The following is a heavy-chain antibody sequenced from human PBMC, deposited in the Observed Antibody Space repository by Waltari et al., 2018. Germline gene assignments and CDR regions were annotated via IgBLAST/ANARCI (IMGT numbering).Heavy chain of an antibody. CDR2: INPSGGST. D-gene: IGHD2-21*01. J-gene: IGHJ6*02. CDR3: ALDTGALWMDF. V-gene: IGHV1-46*01. CDR1: EYTFTSSY. Sequence: QVQLVQSGAEVKKPGASVKISCKTSEYTFTSSYIHWVRQAPGQGLEWMGIINPSGGSTIYAQKFQGRVTMTRDTSTSTVYMELSSLRSEDTAVYYCALDTGALWMDFWGQGTTVTVSS.